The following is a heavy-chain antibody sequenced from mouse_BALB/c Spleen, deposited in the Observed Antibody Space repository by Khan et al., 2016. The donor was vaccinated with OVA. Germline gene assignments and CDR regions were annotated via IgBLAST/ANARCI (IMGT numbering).Heavy chain of an antibody. CDR2: INPSSGCT. Sequence: QVRLQQSGAELARPGASVKMSCKASGYTFTSYTIHWIKQRPGQGLEWIGYINPSSGCTNYNQKFKDKATLTADKSSTPAYMQLSSLTSDDSAVYYCARDGAYYRNDGWFAYWGQGTLVTVSA. J-gene: IGHJ3*01. CDR1: GYTFTSYT. D-gene: IGHD2-14*01. CDR3: ARDGAYYRNDGWFAY. V-gene: IGHV1-4*01.